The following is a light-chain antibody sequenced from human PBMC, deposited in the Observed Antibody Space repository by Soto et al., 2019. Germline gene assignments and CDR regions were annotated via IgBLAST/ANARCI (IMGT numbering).Light chain of an antibody. J-gene: IGKJ5*01. CDR2: GAS. Sequence: EIVLKQSPATLSVSPGERATLSCSASERVSNNLAWYQQKPGQAPRLLIYGASTRATGIPARFSGSGSETEFTLTISSLQSEDFGVYYCQQYNNWPPITFGQGTRLEIK. V-gene: IGKV3-15*01. CDR3: QQYNNWPPIT. CDR1: ERVSNN.